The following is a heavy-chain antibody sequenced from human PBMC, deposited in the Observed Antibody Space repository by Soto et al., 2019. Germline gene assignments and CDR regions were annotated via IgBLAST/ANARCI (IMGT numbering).Heavy chain of an antibody. J-gene: IGHJ4*02. CDR1: GFTFSSYG. D-gene: IGHD6-19*01. V-gene: IGHV3-33*01. CDR3: ARYGISGHTGDSSGWYLGY. Sequence: HPGGSLRLSCAASGFTFSSYGMHWFRQAPGKGLEWVAVIWYDGSNKYYADSVKGRFTISRDNSKNTLYLQMNSLRAEDTAVYYCARYGISGHTGDSSGWYLGYWGQGAVFTVSS. CDR2: IWYDGSNK.